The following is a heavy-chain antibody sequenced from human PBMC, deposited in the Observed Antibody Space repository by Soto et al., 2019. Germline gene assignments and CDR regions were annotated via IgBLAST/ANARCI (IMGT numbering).Heavy chain of an antibody. J-gene: IGHJ4*02. Sequence: QVQLQESGPGLVKPSQTLSLTRTVSGGSISSGDYYWSWIRQPPGKGLEWIGYIYYSGSTYYNPSLKSRVTISVDTSKNQFSLKLSSVTAADTAVYYCARDPKLLWFGEPMYYFDYWGQGTLVTVSS. CDR2: IYYSGST. CDR3: ARDPKLLWFGEPMYYFDY. D-gene: IGHD3-10*01. V-gene: IGHV4-30-4*01. CDR1: GGSISSGDYY.